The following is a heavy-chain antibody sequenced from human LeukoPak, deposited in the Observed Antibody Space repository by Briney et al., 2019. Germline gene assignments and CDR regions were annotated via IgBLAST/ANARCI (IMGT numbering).Heavy chain of an antibody. CDR3: ARGLGYGSGWDIDY. V-gene: IGHV1-8*01. Sequence: ASVKVSCTASGSTFTSYDINWVRQATGQGLEWMGWMNPNSGNTGYAQKFQGRVTMTRNTSISTAYMELRSLRSEDTAVYYCARGLGYGSGWDIDYWGQGTLVTVSS. D-gene: IGHD6-19*01. CDR1: GSTFTSYD. J-gene: IGHJ4*02. CDR2: MNPNSGNT.